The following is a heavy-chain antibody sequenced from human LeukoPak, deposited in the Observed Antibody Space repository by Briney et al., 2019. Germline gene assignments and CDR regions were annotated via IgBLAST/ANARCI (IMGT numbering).Heavy chain of an antibody. CDR3: ARDGGYSGYDPVPNFDY. D-gene: IGHD5-12*01. Sequence: GGSLRLSCAASGFTFSNYWMHWVRQAPGKGLVWVSRINSDGINTSYADSVKGRFTISRDNAKNTLNLQMNSLRAEDTAVYYCARDGGYSGYDPVPNFDYWGQGTLVTVSS. CDR1: GFTFSNYW. CDR2: INSDGINT. V-gene: IGHV3-74*01. J-gene: IGHJ4*02.